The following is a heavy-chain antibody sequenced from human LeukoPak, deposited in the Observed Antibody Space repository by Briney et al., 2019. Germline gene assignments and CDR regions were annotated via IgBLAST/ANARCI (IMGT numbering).Heavy chain of an antibody. CDR3: ARHEVVRAFDI. CDR1: GGSFSGYY. CDR2: INHSGST. J-gene: IGHJ3*02. Sequence: SETLSLTCAVYGGSFSGYYWSWIRQPPGKGLEWIGEINHSGSTNYNPSLKSRVTISVDTSKNQFSLKLSSVTAADTAVYYCARHEVVRAFDIWGQGTMVTVSS. V-gene: IGHV4-34*01.